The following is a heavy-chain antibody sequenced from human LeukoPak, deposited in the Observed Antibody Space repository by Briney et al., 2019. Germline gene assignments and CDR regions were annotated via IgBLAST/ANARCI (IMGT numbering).Heavy chain of an antibody. Sequence: SETLSLTCTVSGGSISSYYRSWIRQPAGKGLEWIGRIYTSGSTNYNPSIKSRVTMSVDTSKNHFSLKLSSVTAADTAVYYCASVAFDSPFDYWGQGTLVTVSS. CDR2: IYTSGST. V-gene: IGHV4-4*07. J-gene: IGHJ4*02. D-gene: IGHD2-21*01. CDR3: ASVAFDSPFDY. CDR1: GGSISSYY.